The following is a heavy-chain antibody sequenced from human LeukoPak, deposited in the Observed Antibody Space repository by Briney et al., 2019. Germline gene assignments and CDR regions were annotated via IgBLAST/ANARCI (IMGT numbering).Heavy chain of an antibody. V-gene: IGHV4-30-2*01. J-gene: IGHJ6*02. D-gene: IGHD3-9*01. CDR3: ARVKRYFDWLKAVYYYYGMDV. CDR2: IYHSGST. Sequence: SETLSLTCAVSGGSISSGGYSWSWIRQPPGKGLEWIGYIYHSGSTYYNPSLKSRVTISVDRSKNQFSLKLSSVTAADTAVYYCARVKRYFDWLKAVYYYYGMDVWGQGTTVTVSS. CDR1: GGSISSGGYS.